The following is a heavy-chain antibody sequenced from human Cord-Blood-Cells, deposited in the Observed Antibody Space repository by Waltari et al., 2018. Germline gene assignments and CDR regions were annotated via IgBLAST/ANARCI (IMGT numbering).Heavy chain of an antibody. V-gene: IGHV1-69*12. CDR2: IIPILGTA. CDR1: GGTFSSYA. D-gene: IGHD6-13*01. CDR3: ATLMGYSSSWYGAFDI. Sequence: QVQLVQSGAEVKKPGSSVKVSCKASGGTFSSYAISWVRQAPGQGLEWMGGIIPILGTANYAQKFQGRVTMTADESTSTAYMELSSLRSEDTAVYYCATLMGYSSSWYGAFDIWGQGTMVTVSS. J-gene: IGHJ3*02.